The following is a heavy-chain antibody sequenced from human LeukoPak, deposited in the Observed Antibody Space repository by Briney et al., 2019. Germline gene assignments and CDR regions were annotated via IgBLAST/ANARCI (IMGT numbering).Heavy chain of an antibody. D-gene: IGHD2/OR15-2a*01. CDR3: ARELLSDRYFDY. Sequence: SETLSLTCTVSGGSISSGGYYWSWIRQHPGKGLEWIGYIYYSGSTYYNPSLKSRVTISVDTSKDQFSLKLSSVTAADTAVYYCARELLSDRYFDYWGQGTLVTVSS. J-gene: IGHJ4*02. CDR2: IYYSGST. V-gene: IGHV4-31*03. CDR1: GGSISSGGYY.